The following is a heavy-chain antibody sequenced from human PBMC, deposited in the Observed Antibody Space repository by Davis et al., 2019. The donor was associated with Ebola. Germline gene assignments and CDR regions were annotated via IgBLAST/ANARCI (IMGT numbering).Heavy chain of an antibody. CDR1: GFTFSSHV. J-gene: IGHJ4*02. CDR3: AREKSYFDSSGSLDF. CDR2: VSRDGRNT. Sequence: GESLKISCAASGFTFSSHVIHWVRLAPGKGLEWVSVVSRDGRNTFYADSVKGRFTISRDNSKDTLYLQMNSLRPEDTAVYYCAREKSYFDSSGSLDFWGQGTLVTVSS. D-gene: IGHD3-22*01. V-gene: IGHV3-30*04.